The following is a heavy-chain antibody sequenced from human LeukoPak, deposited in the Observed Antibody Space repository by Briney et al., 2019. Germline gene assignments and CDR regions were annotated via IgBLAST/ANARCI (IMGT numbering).Heavy chain of an antibody. CDR3: ASYYCSSTSCYWDYYYYMDV. CDR2: IYYSRST. CDR1: GVSISSYY. Sequence: SETLSLTCTVSGVSISSYYWSWIRQPPGKGLEWIGYIYYSRSTNYNPSLKSRVTISVDTSKNQFSLKLSSVTAADTAVYYCASYYCSSTSCYWDYYYYMDVWGKGTTVTVSS. J-gene: IGHJ6*03. V-gene: IGHV4-59*12. D-gene: IGHD2-2*01.